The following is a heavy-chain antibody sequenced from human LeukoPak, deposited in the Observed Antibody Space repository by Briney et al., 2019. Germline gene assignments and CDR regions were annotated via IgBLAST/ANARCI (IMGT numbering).Heavy chain of an antibody. J-gene: IGHJ4*02. CDR3: VRENHGSFDY. CDR1: GSSFSSYY. Sequence: PGGSLRLSCAASGSSFSSYYVNWVRQAPGKGLEWVSCISSSSTYIYYADSVRGRFAISRDNAKNSLYLQMNSLRAEDTAVYYCVRENHGSFDYWGQGSLVTVSS. CDR2: ISSSSTYI. D-gene: IGHD1-14*01. V-gene: IGHV3-21*01.